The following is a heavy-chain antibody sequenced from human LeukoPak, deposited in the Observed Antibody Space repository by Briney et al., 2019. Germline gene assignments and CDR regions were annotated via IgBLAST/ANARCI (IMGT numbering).Heavy chain of an antibody. CDR1: GVSISSSNNF. CDR3: ARHEEEDGYNAKTFGY. CDR2: VHYSGTT. V-gene: IGHV4-39*01. D-gene: IGHD5-24*01. Sequence: SETLSLTCTVSGVSISSSNNFWGWIRQPPGKGLEWIGSVHYSGTTYYIPSLKSRVPISVDTSKNQFSLKLSSVTAADTAVYYCARHEEEDGYNAKTFGYWGQGTLVTVSS. J-gene: IGHJ4*02.